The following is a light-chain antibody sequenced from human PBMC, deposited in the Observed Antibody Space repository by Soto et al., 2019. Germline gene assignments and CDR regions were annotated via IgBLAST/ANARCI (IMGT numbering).Light chain of an antibody. J-gene: IGKJ2*01. CDR1: ESVRHNS. V-gene: IGKV3-20*01. Sequence: LILTQSPGTLSLSPGERATLSCRASESVRHNSLAWYQQHPGQAPRLLIFGASRRATGIPDRFTGTGSGADFSLTISRLEPDDSAVYFCHHYGYGADTFGQGTKLEIK. CDR2: GAS. CDR3: HHYGYGADT.